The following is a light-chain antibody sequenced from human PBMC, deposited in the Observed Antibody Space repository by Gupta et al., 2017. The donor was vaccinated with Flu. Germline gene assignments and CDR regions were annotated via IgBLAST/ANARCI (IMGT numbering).Light chain of an antibody. CDR3: SSYTSSSTLVV. J-gene: IGLJ2*01. CDR1: SRDVGGYNY. Sequence: QSALTQPASVSGSPGQSIPTSCTGTSRDVGGYNYVSWYQQHPGKAPKLMIYEVSNRPSGVSNRFSGSKSGNTASLTISGLQAEDEADYYCSSYTSSSTLVVFGGGTKLTVL. V-gene: IGLV2-14*01. CDR2: EVS.